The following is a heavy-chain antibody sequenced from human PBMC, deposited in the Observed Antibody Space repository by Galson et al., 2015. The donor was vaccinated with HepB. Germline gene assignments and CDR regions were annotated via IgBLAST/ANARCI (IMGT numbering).Heavy chain of an antibody. CDR1: GYTFSDQY. J-gene: IGHJ6*02. CDR2: VDTEDGET. V-gene: IGHV1-69-2*01. CDR3: ATENTAVTAFGYYGMDV. Sequence: VKVSCKGSGYTFSDQYIHWVQQAPGKGLEWMGLVDTEDGETIYAETFPGRVTITAETSTATAYMELSSLTSEDPAVYYCATENTAVTAFGYYGMDVWGQGTTVTVSS. D-gene: IGHD3-3*02.